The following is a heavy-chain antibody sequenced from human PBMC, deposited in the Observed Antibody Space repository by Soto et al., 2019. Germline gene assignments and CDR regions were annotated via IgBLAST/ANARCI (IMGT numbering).Heavy chain of an antibody. CDR2: IIPAHCTA. Sequence: QDQLVQSGAEVKKPGSSVKVSCKASGGTFRSHTFSWVRQAPGQGLEWMGRIIPAHCTATYAQKFQGRVTITADESATTVYMYLNSLRSEDTAAYYCARPDFGDYWYFDIWGRGPLVTVSS. J-gene: IGHJ2*01. V-gene: IGHV1-69*08. D-gene: IGHD4-17*01. CDR3: ARPDFGDYWYFDI. CDR1: GGTFRSHT.